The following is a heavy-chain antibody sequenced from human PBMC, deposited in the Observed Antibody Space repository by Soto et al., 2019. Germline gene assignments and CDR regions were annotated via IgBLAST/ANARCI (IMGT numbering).Heavy chain of an antibody. CDR1: GFTVSSNH. D-gene: IGHD1-1*01. J-gene: IGHJ4*02. Sequence: EVQLVETGGGLIQPGGSLRLSCAASGFTVSSNHMSWVRQAPGKGLEWVSVLYTGGTAYHADSVKGRFTISRDNSQNTLYLQMASLTAEDTAVYYGARAGGNWNDGGGFDYWGQGTLVTVSS. CDR2: LYTGGTA. V-gene: IGHV3-53*02. CDR3: ARAGGNWNDGGGFDY.